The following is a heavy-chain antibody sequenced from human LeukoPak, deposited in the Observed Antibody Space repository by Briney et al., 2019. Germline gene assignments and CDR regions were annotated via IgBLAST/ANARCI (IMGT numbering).Heavy chain of an antibody. V-gene: IGHV4-59*01. Sequence: SETLSLTCTVSGGSISPYYWSWIRQPPGKGLEWIGYIYYSGSTNYNPSLKSRVTISLDTSKNQFSLKLSPVTAADTAVYYCARSTWLLDKWGQGTLVTVSS. CDR1: GGSISPYY. CDR2: IYYSGST. J-gene: IGHJ4*02. CDR3: ARSTWLLDK. D-gene: IGHD3-22*01.